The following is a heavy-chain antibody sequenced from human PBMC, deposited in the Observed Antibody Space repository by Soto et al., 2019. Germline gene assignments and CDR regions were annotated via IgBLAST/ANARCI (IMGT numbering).Heavy chain of an antibody. D-gene: IGHD1-26*01. CDR1: DCYVRSNY. CDR3: ARHRHPRGTVGATSPLDP. J-gene: IGHJ5*02. V-gene: IGHV3-53*01. CDR2: HYSGGST. Sequence: GGPQRHSCAISDCYVRSNYVSWVRQEPGKGLEWVSVHYSGGSTYYADSVQGRFTISRDKSNNTLYLQMRRVRAEDTAVYFCARHRHPRGTVGATSPLDPWGQGTQVTVSS.